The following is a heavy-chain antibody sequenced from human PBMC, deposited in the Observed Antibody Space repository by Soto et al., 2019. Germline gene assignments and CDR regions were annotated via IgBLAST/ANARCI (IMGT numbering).Heavy chain of an antibody. Sequence: EVQLVESGGGLVQPGRSLRLSCAASGFTFDDYAMHWVRQPPGKGLEWVSGITWNSGIIGYADSVKGRFTISRDNAKNSLHRKMNIWSPEGMALYYCAKDQGYSTSYYGYVDLWGRGTLVTVSS. V-gene: IGHV3-9*03. CDR3: AKDQGYSTSYYGYVDL. D-gene: IGHD6-13*01. CDR1: GFTFDDYA. J-gene: IGHJ2*01. CDR2: ITWNSGII.